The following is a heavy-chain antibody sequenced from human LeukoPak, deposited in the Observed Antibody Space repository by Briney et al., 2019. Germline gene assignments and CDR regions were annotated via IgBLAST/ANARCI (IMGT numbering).Heavy chain of an antibody. V-gene: IGHV4-4*07. J-gene: IGHJ4*02. Sequence: SETLSLTCSVSGGSIRSYFWSWIRQSAGRGLEHIGRIYSTGSTNYSPSLKSRVSMSVDTSKNQFSLTLRSVTAADTAIYYCARAGYTSTWTFDYWGQGVLVTVSS. CDR1: GGSIRSYF. D-gene: IGHD6-13*01. CDR3: ARAGYTSTWTFDY. CDR2: IYSTGST.